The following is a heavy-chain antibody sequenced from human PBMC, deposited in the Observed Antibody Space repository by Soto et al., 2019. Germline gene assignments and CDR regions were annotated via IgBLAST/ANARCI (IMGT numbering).Heavy chain of an antibody. CDR1: GFTFSSHG. Sequence: QVQLVESGGGVVQPGRSLRLSCAASGFTFSSHGMHWVRQAPGKGLEWVSFILYDVNNQYYADSVKGRFTISRDNSKNTLYMQMNSLRPEDTAVYYCAKGLGIAAAGTMTYFDYWGQGTLVTVSS. CDR2: ILYDVNNQ. V-gene: IGHV3-30*18. J-gene: IGHJ4*02. D-gene: IGHD6-13*01. CDR3: AKGLGIAAAGTMTYFDY.